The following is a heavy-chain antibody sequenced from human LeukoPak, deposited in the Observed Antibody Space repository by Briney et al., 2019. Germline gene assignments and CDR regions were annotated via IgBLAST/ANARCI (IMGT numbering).Heavy chain of an antibody. CDR1: GYTLTELS. J-gene: IGHJ6*02. Sequence: ASVKVSCKVSGYTLTELSMHWVRQAPGKGLEWMGGFDPEDGEAIYAQKFQGRVTMTEDTSTDTAYMELSSLRSEDTAVYYCARVGYYGSGYYYGMDVWGQGTTVTVSS. D-gene: IGHD3-10*01. CDR3: ARVGYYGSGYYYGMDV. CDR2: FDPEDGEA. V-gene: IGHV1-24*01.